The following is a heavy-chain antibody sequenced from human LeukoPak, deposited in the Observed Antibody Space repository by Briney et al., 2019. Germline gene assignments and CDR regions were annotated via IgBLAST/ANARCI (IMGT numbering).Heavy chain of an antibody. V-gene: IGHV3-7*01. CDR1: GFTFSSYW. Sequence: PGGSLRLSCAASGFTFSSYWMSWVRQAPGKGLEWVANIKQDGSEKYYVDSVKGRFTISRDNGKNSLYLQMNSLRAEDTAVYYCARAEGDYYYYFYMDVWGKGTTVTVSS. CDR3: ARAEGDYYYYFYMDV. J-gene: IGHJ6*03. CDR2: IKQDGSEK.